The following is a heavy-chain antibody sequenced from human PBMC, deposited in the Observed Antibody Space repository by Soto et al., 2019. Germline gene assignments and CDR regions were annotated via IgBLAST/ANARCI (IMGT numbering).Heavy chain of an antibody. J-gene: IGHJ4*02. Sequence: HPGGSLRLSCAASGFTFSSCAMHWVRQAPGKGLEWVAVISYDGNNKYYADSVKGRFTISRDNSENTLYLQMNSLRAEDTAVYYCVAGHYGSGSYADYWGQGTLVTVSS. V-gene: IGHV3-30*04. CDR1: GFTFSSCA. CDR2: ISYDGNNK. CDR3: VAGHYGSGSYADY. D-gene: IGHD3-10*01.